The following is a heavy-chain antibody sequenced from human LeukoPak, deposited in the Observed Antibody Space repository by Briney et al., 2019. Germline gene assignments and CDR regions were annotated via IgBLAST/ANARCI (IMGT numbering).Heavy chain of an antibody. CDR1: GFTFSNYF. D-gene: IGHD3-22*01. CDR3: ARDRGWRSGGYYLYYFDF. Sequence: GSLRLSCAASGFTFSNYFMSWVRQAPGEGLEWVASIKGDGSEKYYVDSVKGRFTTSRDNAKNSLLLQMNSLRAEDTAVYFCARDRGWRSGGYYLYYFDFWGQGTLVTVSS. V-gene: IGHV3-7*01. J-gene: IGHJ4*02. CDR2: IKGDGSEK.